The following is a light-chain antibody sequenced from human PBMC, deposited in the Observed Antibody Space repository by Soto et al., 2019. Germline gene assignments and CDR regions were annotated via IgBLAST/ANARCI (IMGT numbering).Light chain of an antibody. CDR1: SSDVGGYNY. CDR3: SSYTSSSTRHV. CDR2: EVS. Sequence: QSALTQPASVSGSPGQSITISCTGTSSDVGGYNYVSRYQQHPGKAPKLMIYEVSNRPSGVSNRFSGSKSGNTASLTISGLQAEDEADYYCSSYTSSSTRHVFGTGTKLTVL. V-gene: IGLV2-14*01. J-gene: IGLJ1*01.